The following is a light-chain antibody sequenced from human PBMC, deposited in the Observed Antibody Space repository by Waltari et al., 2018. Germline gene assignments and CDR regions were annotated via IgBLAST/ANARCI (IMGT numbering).Light chain of an antibody. CDR3: QSADTNFADHVV. V-gene: IGLV3-25*03. CDR1: ALPRLY. CDR2: KDT. Sequence: SYDLTQPPSVSVSPGQTARITCSGDALPRLYAYWYQQKPGQAPMLLIYKDTERPSGNPERFSGSTSVTTVTLTVSGVQAEDEADYYCQSADTNFADHVVFGGGTQLIVL. J-gene: IGLJ2*01.